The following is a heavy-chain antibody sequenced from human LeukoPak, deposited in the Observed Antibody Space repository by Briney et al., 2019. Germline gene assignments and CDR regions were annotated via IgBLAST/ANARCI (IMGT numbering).Heavy chain of an antibody. Sequence: SETLSLTCTVSGGSISSSSYYWGWIRQPPGKGLEWIGSIYYSGSTYYNPSLKSRVTISVDTSKNQFSLKLSSVTAADTAVYYCARDPHGSFDYWGQGTLVTVSS. CDR3: ARDPHGSFDY. CDR2: IYYSGST. J-gene: IGHJ4*02. V-gene: IGHV4-39*01. CDR1: GGSISSSSYY.